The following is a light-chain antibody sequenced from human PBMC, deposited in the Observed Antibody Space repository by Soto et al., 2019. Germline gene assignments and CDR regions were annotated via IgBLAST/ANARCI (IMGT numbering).Light chain of an antibody. V-gene: IGKV1-5*03. CDR3: QQFNDYPLT. Sequence: DIQMTQSPSTLSASIGDRVTITCRASQSISSWLAWYQQKPGKAPKLLIYKASSLESGVPSSFSGSGSGTEFTLTISSLQPDDFATYYCQQFNDYPLTFGGGTKVDTK. CDR1: QSISSW. J-gene: IGKJ4*01. CDR2: KAS.